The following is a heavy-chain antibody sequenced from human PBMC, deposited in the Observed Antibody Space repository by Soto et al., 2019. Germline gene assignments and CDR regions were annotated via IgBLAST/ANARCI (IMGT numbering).Heavy chain of an antibody. V-gene: IGHV4-34*01. CDR3: ARGLTAIAAAGTASWFEP. CDR1: GGSFSGYY. CDR2: INHSGST. D-gene: IGHD6-13*01. Sequence: SETLSLTCAVYGGSFSGYYWSWIRQPPWKGLEWIGEINHSGSTNYNPSLKSRVTISVDTSKNQFSLKLSSVTAADTAVYYCARGLTAIAAAGTASWFEPWGQGTLVTVSS. J-gene: IGHJ5*02.